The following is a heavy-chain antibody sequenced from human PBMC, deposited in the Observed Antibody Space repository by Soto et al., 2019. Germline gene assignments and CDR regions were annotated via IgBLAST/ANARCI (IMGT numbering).Heavy chain of an antibody. CDR1: GGSISSGDYY. CDR2: IYYSGST. Sequence: QVQLQESGPGLVKPSQTLSLTCTVSGGSISSGDYYWSWIRQPPGKGLEWIGYIYYSGSTYYNPSLKSRVTISVDTSKNQFSLKLSSVTAADTAVYYCARAEADSTSWKTNWFDPWGQGTLVTVSS. CDR3: ARAEADSTSWKTNWFDP. D-gene: IGHD2-2*01. J-gene: IGHJ5*02. V-gene: IGHV4-30-4*01.